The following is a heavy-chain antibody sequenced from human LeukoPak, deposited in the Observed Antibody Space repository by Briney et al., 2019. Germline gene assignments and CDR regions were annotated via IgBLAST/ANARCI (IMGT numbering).Heavy chain of an antibody. J-gene: IGHJ4*02. D-gene: IGHD4-17*01. CDR2: ISGSGGST. CDR1: GFPLSTNA. V-gene: IGHV3-23*01. CDR3: AKAYYGDYYDY. Sequence: GGSLRLSCAASGFPLSTNAMTWVRQAPGKGLEWVSGISGSGGSTYYADSVKGRFTISRDNSKNTLYLQMNSLRAEDTAVYYCAKAYYGDYYDYWGQGTLVTVSS.